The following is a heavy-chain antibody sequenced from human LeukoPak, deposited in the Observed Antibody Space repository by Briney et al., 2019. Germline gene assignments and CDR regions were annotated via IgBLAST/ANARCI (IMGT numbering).Heavy chain of an antibody. D-gene: IGHD5-24*01. CDR3: ARTPKHRDGSLRDY. V-gene: IGHV3-11*03. Sequence: GGSLRLSCAASGFTFSDYYMSWIRQAPGKGLEWVSYISSSSSYTNYADSVKGRFTISRDNAKNSLYLQMNSLRAEDTAVYYCARTPKHRDGSLRDYWGQGTLVTVSS. J-gene: IGHJ4*02. CDR1: GFTFSDYY. CDR2: ISSSSSYT.